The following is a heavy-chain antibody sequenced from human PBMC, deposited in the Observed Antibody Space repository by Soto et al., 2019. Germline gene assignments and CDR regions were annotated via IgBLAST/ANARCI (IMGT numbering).Heavy chain of an antibody. Sequence: GGSLRLSCAASGFTFNDYTIYWVRQTPGKGLGRISFITWYRDTTYYATTVKSQVTICRDNSKTSLFLQIHSLTTEDPAFYYFAKDMRFGNYGGKSGFDYLGKGTLVTVSS. CDR3: AKDMRFGNYGGKSGFDY. CDR2: ITWYRDTT. CDR1: GFTFNDYT. D-gene: IGHD4-17*01. J-gene: IGHJ4*02. V-gene: IGHV3-43*01.